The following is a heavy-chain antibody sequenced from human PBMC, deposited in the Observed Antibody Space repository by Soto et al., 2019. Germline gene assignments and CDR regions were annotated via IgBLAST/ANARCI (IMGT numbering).Heavy chain of an antibody. CDR2: ISYDGSNK. V-gene: IGHV3-30*18. J-gene: IGHJ6*02. CDR1: GFTFSSYG. Sequence: QVQLVESGGGVVQPGRSLRLSCAASGFTFSSYGMHWVRQAPGKGLEGVAVISYDGSNKYYADSVKGRFTISRDNSKNTLYLQMNSLRAEDTAVYYCAKDPGYSRSYSVGFEGGMDVWGQGTTVTVSS. D-gene: IGHD6-6*01. CDR3: AKDPGYSRSYSVGFEGGMDV.